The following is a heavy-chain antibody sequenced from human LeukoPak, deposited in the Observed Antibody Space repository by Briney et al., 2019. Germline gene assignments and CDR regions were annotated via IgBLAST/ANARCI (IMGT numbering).Heavy chain of an antibody. J-gene: IGHJ6*02. CDR2: ISYDGSNK. Sequence: GGSLRLSCAASGFTFSSYGMHWVRQAPGKGLEWVAVISYDGSNKYYADSVKGRFTISRDNSKNTLYLQMNRLRAEDTAVYYCAKDVHYYYGMDVWSQGTTVTVSS. V-gene: IGHV3-30*18. CDR3: AKDVHYYYGMDV. CDR1: GFTFSSYG.